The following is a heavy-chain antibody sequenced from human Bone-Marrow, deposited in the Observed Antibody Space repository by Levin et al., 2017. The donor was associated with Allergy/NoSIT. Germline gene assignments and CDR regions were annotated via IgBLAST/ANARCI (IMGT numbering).Heavy chain of an antibody. D-gene: IGHD1-14*01. J-gene: IGHJ6*02. CDR1: GYTFTTYS. CDR2: INTNTGHP. Sequence: ASVKVSCKASGYTFTTYSMNWVRQAPGQGLEWMGWINTNTGHPTYAQGFTGRFVFSLDTSVSTTYLQISSLKAEDTAVYYCARGGGGIGDSYSYGMDAWGQGTTVTASS. V-gene: IGHV7-4-1*02. CDR3: ARGGGGIGDSYSYGMDA.